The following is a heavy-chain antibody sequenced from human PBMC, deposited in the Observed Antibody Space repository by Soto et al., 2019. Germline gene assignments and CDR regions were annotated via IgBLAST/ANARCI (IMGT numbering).Heavy chain of an antibody. CDR2: MNPNSGNT. V-gene: IGHV1-8*01. Sequence: QVQLVESGGGVVQPGGSLRLSCAASGFTFTSYDINWVRQATGQGLEWMGWMNPNSGNTGYAQKFQGRVTMTRNTSISTAYMELSSLRSEDTAVYYCARGRRGIFGVEVLGVFDYWGQGTLVTVSS. D-gene: IGHD3-3*01. J-gene: IGHJ4*02. CDR1: GFTFTSYD. CDR3: ARGRRGIFGVEVLGVFDY.